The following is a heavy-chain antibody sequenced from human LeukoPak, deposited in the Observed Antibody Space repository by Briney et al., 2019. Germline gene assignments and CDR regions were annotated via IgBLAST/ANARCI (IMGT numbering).Heavy chain of an antibody. CDR2: ISSSSSYI. D-gene: IGHD5-24*01. CDR1: GFTFSSFS. J-gene: IGHJ4*02. Sequence: GGSLRLSCAASGFTFSSFSMNWVRQAPGKGLEWVSSISSSSSYIYYADSVKGRFTISRDNAKNSLYLQMNSLRAEDTAVYYCARSKMATITADYWGQGTLVTVSS. CDR3: ARSKMATITADY. V-gene: IGHV3-21*01.